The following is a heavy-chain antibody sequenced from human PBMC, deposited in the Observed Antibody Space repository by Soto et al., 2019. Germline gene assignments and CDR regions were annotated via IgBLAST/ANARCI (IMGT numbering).Heavy chain of an antibody. V-gene: IGHV1-2*02. J-gene: IGHJ3*02. CDR3: ARDYGDAFDI. CDR2: INPNSGGT. D-gene: IGHD4-17*01. CDR1: GYPFTGYY. Sequence: XPVKLACRGSGYPFTGYYMHWVRQSPGQGLEWMGWINPNSGGTNYAQEFRGRVTLTRDTSISTAYMELSRLRSDDTALYYCARDYGDAFDIWGQGTTVTI.